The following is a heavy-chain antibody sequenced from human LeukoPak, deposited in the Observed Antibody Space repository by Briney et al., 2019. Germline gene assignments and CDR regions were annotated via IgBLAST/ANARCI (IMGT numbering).Heavy chain of an antibody. CDR1: GGSISSYY. CDR3: ARPHSTFFDQDAAYYFDY. V-gene: IGHV4-34*01. CDR2: INHSGST. D-gene: IGHD3-9*01. J-gene: IGHJ4*02. Sequence: PSETLSLTCTVSGGSISSYYWSWIRQPPGKGLEWIGEINHSGSTNYNPSLESRVTISVDTSKNHFTLKLSSVTAADTAVYYCARPHSTFFDQDAAYYFDYWGQGTLVTVSS.